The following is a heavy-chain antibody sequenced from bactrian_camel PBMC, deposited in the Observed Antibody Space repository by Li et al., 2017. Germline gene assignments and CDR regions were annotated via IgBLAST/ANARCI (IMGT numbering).Heavy chain of an antibody. J-gene: IGHJ6*01. CDR2: ISGAGGTT. CDR3: VRCLYSGGFTSTDFNY. CDR1: TCTYSTC. V-gene: IGHV3S35*01. Sequence: DVQLVESGGGSVHTGGSLRLSCEASTCTYSTCMAWFRQAPGKGLDWISSISGAGGTTYYTDSVKGRFASSRDNAKNTVYLQMNSLRPEDTAVYYCVRCLYSGGFTSTDFNYWGQGTQVTVS. D-gene: IGHD1*01.